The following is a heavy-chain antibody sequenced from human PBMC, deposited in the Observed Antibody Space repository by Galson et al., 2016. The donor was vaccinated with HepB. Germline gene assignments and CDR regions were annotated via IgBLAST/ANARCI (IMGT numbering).Heavy chain of an antibody. Sequence: SLRLSCAASGFTFSSYGMHWVRQAPGKGLEWVAVISYGGSDKYYADSVKGRFTISRDNSKNTLNLQMNSLRAEDTAVYYCAKDRRYYDSSGYFWEGYYYDGMDVWGQGTTVTVSS. D-gene: IGHD3-22*01. CDR1: GFTFSSYG. J-gene: IGHJ6*02. V-gene: IGHV3-30*18. CDR3: AKDRRYYDSSGYFWEGYYYDGMDV. CDR2: ISYGGSDK.